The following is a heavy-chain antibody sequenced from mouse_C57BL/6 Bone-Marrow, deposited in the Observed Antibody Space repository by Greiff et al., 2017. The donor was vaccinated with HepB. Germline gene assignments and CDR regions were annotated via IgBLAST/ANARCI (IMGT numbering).Heavy chain of an antibody. J-gene: IGHJ2*01. CDR1: GYTFTDYY. CDR3: ARENYGNRGYFDY. V-gene: IGHV1-26*01. CDR2: INPNNGGT. D-gene: IGHD2-1*01. Sequence: VQLQQSGPELVKPGASVKISCKASGYTFTDYYMNWVKQSHGKSLEWIGDINPNNGGTSYNQKFKGKATLTVYKSSSTAYMELRSLTSEDSAVYYCARENYGNRGYFDYWGQGTTLTVSS.